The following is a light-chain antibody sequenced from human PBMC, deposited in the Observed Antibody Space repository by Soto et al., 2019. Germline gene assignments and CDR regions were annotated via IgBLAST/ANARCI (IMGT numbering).Light chain of an antibody. Sequence: EIVLTQSPATLSLSPGERATLSCRASQSVSSYLAWYQQKPGQAPRLLIYAASNRATGIPARFSGSGSGTDFTLTISSLEPEDFAVYYCQQPYTFGQGTKLEIK. CDR2: AAS. CDR1: QSVSSY. CDR3: QQPYT. J-gene: IGKJ2*01. V-gene: IGKV3-11*01.